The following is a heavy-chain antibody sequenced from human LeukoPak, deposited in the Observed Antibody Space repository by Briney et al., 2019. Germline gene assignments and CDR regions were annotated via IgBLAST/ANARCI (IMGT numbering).Heavy chain of an antibody. CDR2: IYHSGST. Sequence: SETLSLTCAVSGYSISSGYYWGWIRQPPGKGLEWIGSIYHSGSTYYNPSLKSRVTISVDTSKNQFSLKLSSVTAADTAVYYCARGYSSGWYDAFDIWGRGTMVTVSS. D-gene: IGHD6-19*01. CDR3: ARGYSSGWYDAFDI. J-gene: IGHJ3*02. V-gene: IGHV4-38-2*01. CDR1: GYSISSGYY.